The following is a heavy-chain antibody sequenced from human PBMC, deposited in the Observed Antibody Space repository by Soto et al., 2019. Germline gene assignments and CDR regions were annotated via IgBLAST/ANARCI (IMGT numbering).Heavy chain of an antibody. J-gene: IGHJ5*02. CDR3: AREVGAPSGWLDP. CDR1: GFTFTNYA. CDR2: ISASGGLK. D-gene: IGHD1-26*01. V-gene: IGHV3-23*01. Sequence: EVQLSESGGDLRQPGGSLRLSCAAPGFTFTNYAMTWVRHTPGKGLEWVSGISASGGLKYYADSVRGRFTVSRDNSKNIMYLHMDNLRAEDTALYYCAREVGAPSGWLDPWGQRTQVTVSS.